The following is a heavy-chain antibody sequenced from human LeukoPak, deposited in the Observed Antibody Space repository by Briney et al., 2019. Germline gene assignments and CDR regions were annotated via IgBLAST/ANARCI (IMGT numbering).Heavy chain of an antibody. D-gene: IGHD4-23*01. CDR1: GFTFSSYC. CDR2: ISSGGSYI. V-gene: IGHV3-21*01. J-gene: IGHJ4*02. CDR3: ARDYGGY. Sequence: PGGSLRLSCAASGFTFSSYCMNWVRQAPGKGLEWVSSISSGGSYINYADSVKGRFTISRDNAKNSLYLQMNSLRADDTAVYYCARDYGGYWGQGTLVTVSS.